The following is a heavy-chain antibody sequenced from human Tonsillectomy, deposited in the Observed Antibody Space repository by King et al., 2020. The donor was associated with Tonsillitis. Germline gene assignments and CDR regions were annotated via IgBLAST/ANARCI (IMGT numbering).Heavy chain of an antibody. Sequence: HVQLPQWGAGLLKPSETVSLTCAMYGGSFSGYYWSWIRQPPGKGLEWIGEINHSGSTTYNPSLQSRVTMSVDTSKNQLSLKLNSVTAADTAVYYCARAAGTYPRSFDIWGQGTMVTVSS. V-gene: IGHV4-34*01. CDR1: GGSFSGYY. CDR2: INHSGST. J-gene: IGHJ3*02. CDR3: ARAAGTYPRSFDI.